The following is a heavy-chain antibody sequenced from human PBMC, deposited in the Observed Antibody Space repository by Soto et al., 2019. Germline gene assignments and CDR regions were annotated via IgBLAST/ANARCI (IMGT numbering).Heavy chain of an antibody. V-gene: IGHV4-59*08. D-gene: IGHD6-13*01. CDR3: ARTYSSSWYGLGAFDI. J-gene: IGHJ3*02. Sequence: QVQLQESGPGLVKPSETLSLTCTVSGGSISSYYWSWIRQPAGKGLEWIGYIYYSGSTNYNPSLKSRVTISVDTSKNQFSLKLSSVTAADTAVYYCARTYSSSWYGLGAFDIWGQGTMVTVSS. CDR1: GGSISSYY. CDR2: IYYSGST.